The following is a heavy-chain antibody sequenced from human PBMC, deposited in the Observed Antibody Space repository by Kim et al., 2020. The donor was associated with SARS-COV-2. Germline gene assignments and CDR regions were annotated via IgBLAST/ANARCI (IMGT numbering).Heavy chain of an antibody. Sequence: GGSLRLSCAASGFTFSRYAMSWVRQAPGKGLEWVSAISGSGGSTYYADSVKGRFTISRDNSKNTLYLQMNSLRAEDTAVYYCAKDLWFGEPTQDFDYWGQGTLVTVSS. CDR2: ISGSGGST. V-gene: IGHV3-23*01. CDR3: AKDLWFGEPTQDFDY. D-gene: IGHD3-10*01. CDR1: GFTFSRYA. J-gene: IGHJ4*02.